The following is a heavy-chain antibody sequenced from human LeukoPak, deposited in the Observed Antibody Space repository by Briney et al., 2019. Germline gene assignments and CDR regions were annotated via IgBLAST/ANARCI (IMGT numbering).Heavy chain of an antibody. D-gene: IGHD2-2*01. CDR1: GFTFSSYE. J-gene: IGHJ4*02. V-gene: IGHV3-48*03. Sequence: GGSLRLSCAASGFTFSSYEMNWVRQAPGKGLGWLAYISTDSGETIYYADSVEGRFTISRDNAKNSLYLQKNSLRVEDTATYYCATLTGGRCSRTSCPYDYWGQGTLVTVSS. CDR2: ISTDSGETI. CDR3: ATLTGGRCSRTSCPYDY.